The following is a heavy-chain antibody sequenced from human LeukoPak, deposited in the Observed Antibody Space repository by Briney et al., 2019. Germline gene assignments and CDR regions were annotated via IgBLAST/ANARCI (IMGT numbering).Heavy chain of an antibody. D-gene: IGHD3-3*01. J-gene: IGHJ3*02. V-gene: IGHV1-2*02. CDR3: ARARTIFGVEDAFDI. Sequence: GASVKVSCKASGYTFTGCYMHWVRQAPGQGLEWMGWINPNSGGTNYAQKFQGRVTMTRDTSISTAYMELSRLRSDDTAVYYCARARTIFGVEDAFDIWGQGTMVTVSS. CDR2: INPNSGGT. CDR1: GYTFTGCY.